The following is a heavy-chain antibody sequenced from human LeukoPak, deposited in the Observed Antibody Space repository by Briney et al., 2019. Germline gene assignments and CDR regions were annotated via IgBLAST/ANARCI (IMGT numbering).Heavy chain of an antibody. CDR2: INPNSGGT. CDR3: AREGGSYRRSDNYFDY. J-gene: IGHJ4*02. Sequence: GASVKVSCKASNYTFSSYGINWVRQAPGQGLEWMGWINPNSGGTNYAQKFQGRVTMTRDTSISTAYMELSRLRSDDTAVYYCAREGGSYRRSDNYFDYWGQGTLVTVSS. D-gene: IGHD1-26*01. V-gene: IGHV1-2*02. CDR1: NYTFSSYG.